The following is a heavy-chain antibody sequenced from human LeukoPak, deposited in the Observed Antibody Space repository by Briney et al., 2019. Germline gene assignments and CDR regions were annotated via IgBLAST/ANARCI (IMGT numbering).Heavy chain of an antibody. CDR1: GFTFSSYS. CDR3: ARDSSSSVYYFDY. D-gene: IGHD6-6*01. J-gene: IGHJ4*02. CDR2: ISSSSSYI. Sequence: GGSLRLSCAASGFTFSSYSMNWVRQAPGKGLEWVSSISSSSSYIYYADSVKGRFTISRDNAKNSLYLQMNSLRAEDTAVYYCARDSSSSVYYFDYWGQGTLVTVSS. V-gene: IGHV3-21*01.